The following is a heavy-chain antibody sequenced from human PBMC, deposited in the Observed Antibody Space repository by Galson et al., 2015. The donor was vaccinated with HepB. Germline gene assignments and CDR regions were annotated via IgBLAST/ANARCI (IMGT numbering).Heavy chain of an antibody. D-gene: IGHD6-6*01. CDR3: ARGGSSIAARRLLFDY. CDR1: GYTFTSYD. J-gene: IGHJ4*02. CDR2: MNPNSGNT. V-gene: IGHV1-8*01. Sequence: SVKVSCKASGYTFTSYDINWVRQATGQGLEWMGWMNPNSGNTGYAQKFQGRVTMTRNTSISTAYMELSSLRSEDTAVYYCARGGSSIAARRLLFDYWGQGTLVTVSS.